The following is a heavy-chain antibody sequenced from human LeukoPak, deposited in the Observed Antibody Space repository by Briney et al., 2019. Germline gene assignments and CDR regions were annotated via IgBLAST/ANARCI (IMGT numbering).Heavy chain of an antibody. Sequence: GASVKVSCKTSGYSFTDYYIHWVRQAPGQGLEWMGWINPKSGRTSSARKSQDRVTMTRDPSISTVYMDMAWLTSDDTAIYFCARADFVDAGPYLIGPWGQGTLVTVSS. D-gene: IGHD3-3*01. CDR2: INPKSGRT. CDR1: GYSFTDYY. J-gene: IGHJ5*02. V-gene: IGHV1-2*02. CDR3: ARADFVDAGPYLIGP.